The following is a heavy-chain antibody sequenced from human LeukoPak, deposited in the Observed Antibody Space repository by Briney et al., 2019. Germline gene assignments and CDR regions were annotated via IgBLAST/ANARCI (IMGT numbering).Heavy chain of an antibody. V-gene: IGHV3-21*04. J-gene: IGHJ4*02. D-gene: IGHD5-12*01. CDR1: GFTFSSYS. Sequence: GGSLRLSCAASGFTFSSYSMNWVRQAPGKGLEWVSSISSSSSYIYYTDSVKGRFTISRDNAKKSLYLQMNSLRAEDTAVYYCARDGYSGNDGLWGQGTLVTVSS. CDR3: ARDGYSGNDGL. CDR2: ISSSSSYI.